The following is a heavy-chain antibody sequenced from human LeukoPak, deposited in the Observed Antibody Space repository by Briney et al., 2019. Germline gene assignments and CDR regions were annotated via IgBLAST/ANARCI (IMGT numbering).Heavy chain of an antibody. CDR2: ISANGDTT. CDR3: VKDFWPARDGGGYYSPFEY. D-gene: IGHD3-22*01. CDR1: GFTFSNYA. J-gene: IGHJ4*02. Sequence: PGGSLRLSCAASGFTFSNYAMNWVRQAPGKGLEWVSGISANGDTTYYVDSVRGRFTISRDNSKNSVFLQMNSLRDADKAVYYCVKDFWPARDGGGYYSPFEYWGEGTLVTVSS. V-gene: IGHV3-23*01.